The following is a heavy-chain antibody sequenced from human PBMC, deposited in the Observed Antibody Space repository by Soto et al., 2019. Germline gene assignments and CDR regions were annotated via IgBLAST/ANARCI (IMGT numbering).Heavy chain of an antibody. D-gene: IGHD1-26*01. CDR3: ARDDSGFSGSHYIDYFNY. J-gene: IGHJ4*02. CDR1: GGSISSYY. Sequence: LETLSLTCTVSGGSISSYYWSWIRQPPGKGLEWIGYIYYSGSTNYNPSLKSRVTISVDTSKNQFSLKLSSLTSEDTAVYYCARDDSGFSGSHYIDYFNYWGQGALVTVSS. V-gene: IGHV4-59*01. CDR2: IYYSGST.